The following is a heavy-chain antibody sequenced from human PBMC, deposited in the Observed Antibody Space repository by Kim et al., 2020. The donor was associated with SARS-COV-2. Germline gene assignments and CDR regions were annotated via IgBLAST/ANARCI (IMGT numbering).Heavy chain of an antibody. D-gene: IGHD3-3*01. Sequence: GGSLRLSCAASGFTFSSYGMHWVRQAPGKGLEWVAVIWYDGSNKYYADSVKGRFTISRDNSKNTLYLQMNSLRAEDTAVYYCATDPGFDFWSGYYAPGNYYYGMDVWGQGTTVTVSS. V-gene: IGHV3-33*01. CDR3: ATDPGFDFWSGYYAPGNYYYGMDV. J-gene: IGHJ6*02. CDR1: GFTFSSYG. CDR2: IWYDGSNK.